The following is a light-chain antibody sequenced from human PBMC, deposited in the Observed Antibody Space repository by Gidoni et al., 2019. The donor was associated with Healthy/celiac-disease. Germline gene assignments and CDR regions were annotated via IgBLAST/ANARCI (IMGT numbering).Light chain of an antibody. CDR3: QQSYSTPLYT. CDR2: AAS. V-gene: IGKV1-39*01. J-gene: IGKJ2*01. Sequence: DIQMTQSPSSLSASVGDRVTITCRASQSISSYLNWYQQKPGKAPKLLIYAASSLQSGVPSRFSGSGSGTEFTLTISSLQPEDFATYYGQQSYSTPLYTFXQXTKLEIK. CDR1: QSISSY.